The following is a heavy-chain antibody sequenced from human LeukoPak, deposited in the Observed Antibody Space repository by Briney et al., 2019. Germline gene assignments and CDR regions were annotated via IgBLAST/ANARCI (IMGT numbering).Heavy chain of an antibody. V-gene: IGHV4-59*08. CDR1: GGSIRSYY. J-gene: IGHJ4*02. D-gene: IGHD1-26*01. Sequence: SETLSLACTVSGGSIRSYYWSWIRQPPGKGLEWIGYIYYSGSTKYNPSLKSRATISVDTSKNQFSLKLNSVTAADTAVYYCASGSYYFDYWRQGTLVTVSS. CDR2: IYYSGST. CDR3: ASGSYYFDY.